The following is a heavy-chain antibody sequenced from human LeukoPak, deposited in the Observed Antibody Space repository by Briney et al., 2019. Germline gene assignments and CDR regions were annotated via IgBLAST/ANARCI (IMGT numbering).Heavy chain of an antibody. J-gene: IGHJ4*02. V-gene: IGHV3-11*01. CDR1: GFTFSDYY. D-gene: IGHD6-13*01. CDR3: AREHASRASWAIFDY. CDR2: ISSSGSTI. Sequence: GGSLRLSCAASGFTFSDYYMSWIRQAPGKGLEWVSYISSSGSTIYYVDSVKGRFTISRDNAKSSLYLQMNSLRAEDTAVYYCAREHASRASWAIFDYWGQGTLVTVPS.